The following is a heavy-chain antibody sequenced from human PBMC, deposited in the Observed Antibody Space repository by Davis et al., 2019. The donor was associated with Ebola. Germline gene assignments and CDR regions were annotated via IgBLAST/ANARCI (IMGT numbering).Heavy chain of an antibody. J-gene: IGHJ4*02. Sequence: LKISCTASGFTFGDYAMTWVRQAPGKGLEWVGFIRSKAYRGTTEYAASVKGRFTISRDDSKSIAYLQMNSLKTEDTAVYYCTRDYGGNSDYWGQGTLVTVSS. CDR1: GFTFGDYA. CDR3: TRDYGGNSDY. V-gene: IGHV3-49*04. CDR2: IRSKAYRGTT. D-gene: IGHD4-23*01.